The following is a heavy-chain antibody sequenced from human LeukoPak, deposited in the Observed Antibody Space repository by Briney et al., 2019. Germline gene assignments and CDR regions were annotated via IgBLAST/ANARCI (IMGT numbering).Heavy chain of an antibody. CDR2: ISGDGGST. CDR3: AKDLFCGSGSYHNWFDP. CDR1: GFTFDDYA. D-gene: IGHD3-10*01. V-gene: IGHV3-43*02. J-gene: IGHJ5*02. Sequence: PGGSLRLSCAASGFTFDDYAMHWVRQAPGKGLEWVSLISGDGGSTYYADSVKGRFTISRDNSKNSLYLQMNSLRTEDTALYYCAKDLFCGSGSYHNWFDPWGQGTLSPSPQ.